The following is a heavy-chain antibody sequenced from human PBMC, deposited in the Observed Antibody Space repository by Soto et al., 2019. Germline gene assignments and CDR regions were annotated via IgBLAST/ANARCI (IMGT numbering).Heavy chain of an antibody. Sequence: GGSLRLSCAASGFTVSSNYMSWVRQAPGKGLEWVSVIYSGGSTYYADSVKGRFTISRDNSKNTLYLQMNSLRAEDTAVHYCARVGCSSTSCWPGDYYYMDVWGKGTTVTVSS. CDR2: IYSGGST. V-gene: IGHV3-66*01. J-gene: IGHJ6*03. D-gene: IGHD2-2*01. CDR1: GFTVSSNY. CDR3: ARVGCSSTSCWPGDYYYMDV.